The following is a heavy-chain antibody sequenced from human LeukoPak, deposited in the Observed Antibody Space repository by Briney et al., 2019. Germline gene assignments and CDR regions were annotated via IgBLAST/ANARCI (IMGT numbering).Heavy chain of an antibody. CDR3: AKGILEQQLISGMDV. CDR1: GFTFSSYA. CDR2: ISGNGGST. V-gene: IGHV3-23*01. Sequence: GGSLRLSCAASGFTFSSYAMIWVRQAPGKGLEWVSLISGNGGSTYYADSVKGRFTISRDNSKNTLYLQMNSLRAEDTAVYYCAKGILEQQLISGMDVWGQGTTVTVSS. D-gene: IGHD6-13*01. J-gene: IGHJ6*02.